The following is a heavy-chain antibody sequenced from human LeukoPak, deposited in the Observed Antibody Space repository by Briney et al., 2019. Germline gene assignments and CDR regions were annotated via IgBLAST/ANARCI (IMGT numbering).Heavy chain of an antibody. J-gene: IGHJ6*02. CDR2: ISGSGGST. Sequence: GGSLRLSCAASGFTFSTYAMSWVRQAPGKGPEWVSAISGSGGSTYYADSVKGRFTISRDNSKNTLYLQMNSLRAEDTAAYYCAKVLSEYQLLSGKYYYYGMDVWGQGTTVTVSS. CDR3: AKVLSEYQLLSGKYYYYGMDV. D-gene: IGHD2-2*01. CDR1: GFTFSTYA. V-gene: IGHV3-23*01.